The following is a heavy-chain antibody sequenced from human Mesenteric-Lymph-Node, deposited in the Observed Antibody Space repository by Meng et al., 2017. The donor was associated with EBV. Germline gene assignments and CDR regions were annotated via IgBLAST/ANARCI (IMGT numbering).Heavy chain of an antibody. CDR2: INTYGSST. V-gene: IGHV3-74*02. Sequence: EVQLVGSGGGLVQPGGSLRLSLAASGFTFSYYWMHWVRQAPGKGLVWVSRINTYGSSTSYADSVQGRFTISRDNAKGTLYLQMNSLRAEDTAVYYCASDRWEREGWFDRWGPGTLVTVSS. CDR3: ASDRWEREGWFDR. J-gene: IGHJ5*02. D-gene: IGHD1-26*01. CDR1: GFTFSYYW.